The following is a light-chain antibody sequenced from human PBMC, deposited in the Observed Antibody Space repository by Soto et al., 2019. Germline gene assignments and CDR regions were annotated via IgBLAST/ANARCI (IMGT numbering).Light chain of an antibody. CDR1: QSIGNY. Sequence: DIPMTQSPSSLSASVGDRVTITCRASQSIGNYLNWYRQKPGRAPELLIYAASILQSAVPSRFRGSGSGTDFTLTISSLQPEDFAVYYCQQYGSSGTFGQGTKVEIK. J-gene: IGKJ1*01. CDR3: QQYGSSGT. V-gene: IGKV1-39*01. CDR2: AAS.